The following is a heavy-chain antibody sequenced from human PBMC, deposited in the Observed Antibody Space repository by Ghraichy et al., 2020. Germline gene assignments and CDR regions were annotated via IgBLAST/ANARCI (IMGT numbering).Heavy chain of an antibody. J-gene: IGHJ4*02. CDR2: ISDSSGLL. CDR1: GFTFRSHS. Sequence: GGSLRLSCTASGFTFRSHSMHWVRQAPGKGLEWVAYISDSSGLLYYVDSVRGRFTISRDNAKNSLYLHMSGLRDDDTAVYFCARGGRGWFDEIFDNWGQGTLVTVSS. CDR3: ARGGRGWFDEIFDN. D-gene: IGHD6-19*01. V-gene: IGHV3-48*02.